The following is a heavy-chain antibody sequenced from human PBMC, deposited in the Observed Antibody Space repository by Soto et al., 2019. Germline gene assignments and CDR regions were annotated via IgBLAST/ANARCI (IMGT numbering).Heavy chain of an antibody. Sequence: SETLSLTCTVSGGSISSSSYYWGWIRQPPGKGLEWIGSIYYSGSTYYNPSLKSRVTISVDTSKNQFSLKLSSVTAADTAVYYCARTYELANDYWGQGTLVTVSS. J-gene: IGHJ4*02. CDR3: ARTYELANDY. CDR2: IYYSGST. V-gene: IGHV4-39*01. D-gene: IGHD6-13*01. CDR1: GGSISSSSYY.